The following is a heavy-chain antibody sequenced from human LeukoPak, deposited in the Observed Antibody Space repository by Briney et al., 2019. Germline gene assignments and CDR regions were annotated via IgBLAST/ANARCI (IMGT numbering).Heavy chain of an antibody. CDR3: ARGFRPGYFDWLWSAFDI. D-gene: IGHD3-9*01. J-gene: IGHJ3*02. Sequence: ASVKVSCKASGYTFTSYDINWVRQATGQGLEWMGWMNPNSGNIGYAQKFQGRVTMTRNTSISTAYMELSSLRSEDTAVYYCARGFRPGYFDWLWSAFDIWGQGTMVTVSS. CDR2: MNPNSGNI. V-gene: IGHV1-8*01. CDR1: GYTFTSYD.